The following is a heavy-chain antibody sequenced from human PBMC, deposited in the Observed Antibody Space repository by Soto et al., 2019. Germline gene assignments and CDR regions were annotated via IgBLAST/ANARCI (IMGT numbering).Heavy chain of an antibody. V-gene: IGHV1-69*02. CDR3: ASPSRGFDAFDI. J-gene: IGHJ3*02. CDR1: GGTFSSYT. D-gene: IGHD2-15*01. Sequence: ASVKVSCKASGGTFSSYTISWVRQAPGQGLEWMGRIIPILGIANYAQKFQGRVTITADKSTSTAYMELSSLRSEDTAVYYCASPSRGFDAFDIWGQGTMVTVSS. CDR2: IIPILGIA.